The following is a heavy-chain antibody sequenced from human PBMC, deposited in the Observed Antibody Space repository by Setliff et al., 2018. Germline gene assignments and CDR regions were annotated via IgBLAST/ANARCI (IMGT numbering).Heavy chain of an antibody. Sequence: GESLKISCKGSGYSFTSYWIGWVRQMPGKGLAWMGIIYPGDSDTRYSPSFQGQVTISADQSISTAYLQWSSLKASDTAMYYCARHVSGLKGDYRVTPDYWGQGTLVTVSS. V-gene: IGHV5-51*01. D-gene: IGHD4-17*01. CDR1: GYSFTSYW. CDR2: IYPGDSDT. J-gene: IGHJ4*02. CDR3: ARHVSGLKGDYRVTPDY.